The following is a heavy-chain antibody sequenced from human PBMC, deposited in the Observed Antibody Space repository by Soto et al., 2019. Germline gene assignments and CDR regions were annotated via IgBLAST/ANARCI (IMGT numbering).Heavy chain of an antibody. D-gene: IGHD2-15*01. CDR3: ARGGSGYCSGGSCYVVHAFDI. J-gene: IGHJ3*02. CDR1: GGTFSSYA. V-gene: IGHV1-69*13. Sequence: SVKVSCKASGGTFSSYAISWVRQAPGQGLEWMGGIIPIFGTANYAQKFQGRVTITADESTSTAYMELSSLRSEDTSVYYCARGGSGYCSGGSCYVVHAFDIWGQGTMVTVSS. CDR2: IIPIFGTA.